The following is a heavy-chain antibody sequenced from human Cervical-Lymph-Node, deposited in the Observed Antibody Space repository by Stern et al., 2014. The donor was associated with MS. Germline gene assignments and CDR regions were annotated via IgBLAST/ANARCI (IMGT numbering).Heavy chain of an antibody. CDR3: AGRYPYYYYGMDV. D-gene: IGHD2-2*02. CDR1: GGSLRGYY. CDR2: INHRGST. V-gene: IGHV4-34*01. J-gene: IGHJ6*02. Sequence: VQLQQWGAGLLKPSETLSLNCAVYGGSLRGYYWSWIRQSPGQGLEWIGEINHRGSTNYNPSLKSRITISVDTSKTQVSLKLSSVTAADTAVYYCAGRYPYYYYGMDVWGQGTTVTVSS.